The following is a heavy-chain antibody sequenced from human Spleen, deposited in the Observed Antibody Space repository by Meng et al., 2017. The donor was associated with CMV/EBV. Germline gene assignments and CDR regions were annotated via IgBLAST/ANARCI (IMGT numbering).Heavy chain of an antibody. CDR3: ARGGRTTVSNHFDD. J-gene: IGHJ4*02. V-gene: IGHV3-30-3*01. Sequence: GGSLRLSCEASGFTLSSYSVHWVRQAPGKGLEWVAVMSYDGSNKDYADSVMGRFTICRDNSKNTLYLQMNSLSGEDTAIYYCARGGRTTVSNHFDDWGQGTLVTVSS. D-gene: IGHD4-11*01. CDR1: GFTLSSYS. CDR2: MSYDGSNK.